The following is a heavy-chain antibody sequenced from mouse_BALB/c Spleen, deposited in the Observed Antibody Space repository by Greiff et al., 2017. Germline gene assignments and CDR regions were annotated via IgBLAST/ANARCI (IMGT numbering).Heavy chain of an antibody. Sequence: QVTLKVSGPGILQPSQTLSLTCSFSGFSLSTSGMGVSWIRQPSGKGLEWLAHIYWDDDKRYNPSLKSRLTISKDTSRNQVFLKITSVDTADTATDYCARRSPVSWFAYWGQGTLVTVSA. CDR1: GFSLSTSGMG. CDR2: IYWDDDK. CDR3: ARRSPVSWFAY. V-gene: IGHV8-12*01. D-gene: IGHD6-2*01. J-gene: IGHJ3*01.